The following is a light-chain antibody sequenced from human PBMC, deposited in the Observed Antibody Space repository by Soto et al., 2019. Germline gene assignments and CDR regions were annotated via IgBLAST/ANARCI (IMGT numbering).Light chain of an antibody. V-gene: IGKV1-5*03. CDR2: KAS. CDR3: QQYSTYPYT. Sequence: DIQMTQSPSTLSASEGDRVTIACRASQSITNWLAWYQQKPGKAPNLLIYKASSLESGVPSRFSGSGSGTEFPLTITSLQPDDFATYYCQQYSTYPYTFGQGTKLEIK. CDR1: QSITNW. J-gene: IGKJ2*01.